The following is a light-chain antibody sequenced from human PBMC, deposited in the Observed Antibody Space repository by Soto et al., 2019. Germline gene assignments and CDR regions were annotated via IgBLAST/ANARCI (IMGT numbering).Light chain of an antibody. J-gene: IGKJ3*01. CDR2: AAT. Sequence: EIVMTQSPATLSVSPGERATLSCRASQSVSSNLAWYQQKPGQAPRLLIYAATVRATAVPDRFNGSGSGTDFALTISRLEPEDSAMYYCQQYGDSPFAFGPGTKVDIK. V-gene: IGKV3-20*01. CDR3: QQYGDSPFA. CDR1: QSVSSN.